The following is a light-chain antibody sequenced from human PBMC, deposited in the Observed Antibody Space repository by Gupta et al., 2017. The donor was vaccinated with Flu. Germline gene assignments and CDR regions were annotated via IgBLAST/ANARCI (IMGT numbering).Light chain of an antibody. J-gene: IGKJ4*01. CDR3: QQTDTDHPSLT. CDR2: DAS. CDR1: QSVSSY. Sequence: DIQMTQYPSSLSASVGDTITLSCRASQSVSSYLNWYQKKPGKAPRLLIYDASSLQRGVTSRFSGSGDVPDGTLTISSRQPEDFETYYCQQTDTDHPSLTFGGGTKVDI. V-gene: IGKV1-39*01.